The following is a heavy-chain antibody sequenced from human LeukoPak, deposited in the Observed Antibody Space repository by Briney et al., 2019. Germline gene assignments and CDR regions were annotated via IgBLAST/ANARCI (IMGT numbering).Heavy chain of an antibody. V-gene: IGHV1-8*02. Sequence: ASVKVSCKASGGTFSSYAINWVRQATGQGLEWMGWMNPNSGNTGYAQKSQGRVTMTRNTSISTAYMELSSLRSEDTAVYYCARHRARDAFDIWGQGTMVTVSS. J-gene: IGHJ3*02. CDR3: ARHRARDAFDI. CDR2: MNPNSGNT. CDR1: GGTFSSYA.